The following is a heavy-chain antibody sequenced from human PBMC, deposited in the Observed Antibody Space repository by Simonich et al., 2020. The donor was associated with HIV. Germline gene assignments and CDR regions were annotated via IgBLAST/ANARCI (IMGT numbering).Heavy chain of an antibody. CDR2: TNHSGST. D-gene: IGHD4-17*01. J-gene: IGHJ4*02. CDR3: ARRHPTTVTTPYFDY. V-gene: IGHV4-34*01. Sequence: QVQLQQWGAGLLKPSETLSLTCAVYGGSFSGYYWSWFRQPPGRGLEWIGETNHSGSTNYNPSLKSRVTISVDTSKNQFSLKLSSVTAADTAVYYCARRHPTTVTTPYFDYWGQGTLVTVSS. CDR1: GGSFSGYY.